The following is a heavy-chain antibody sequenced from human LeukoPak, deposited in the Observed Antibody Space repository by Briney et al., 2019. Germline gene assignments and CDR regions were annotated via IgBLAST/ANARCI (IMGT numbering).Heavy chain of an antibody. CDR2: ISAYNGNT. J-gene: IGHJ5*02. CDR3: ARDSFSEQHLPRNWFDP. Sequence: ASVKVSCKASGYTFTSYGISWVQQAPGQGLEWMGWISAYNGNTNYAQKLQGRVTMTTDTSTSTAYMELRSLRSDDTAVYYCARDSFSEQHLPRNWFDPWGQGTLVTVSS. V-gene: IGHV1-18*01. D-gene: IGHD6-13*01. CDR1: GYTFTSYG.